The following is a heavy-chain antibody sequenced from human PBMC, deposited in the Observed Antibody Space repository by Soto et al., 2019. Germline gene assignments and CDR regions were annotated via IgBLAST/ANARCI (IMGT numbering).Heavy chain of an antibody. CDR1: GFTFSTYN. D-gene: IGHD3-22*01. CDR3: ARSPITTIVVGLFDY. CDR2: ISSSSSTI. Sequence: EVQLVESGGGLVQPGGSLRLSCAASGFTFSTYNMNWVRQAPGKGLEWVSYISSSSSTIDYADSVKGRFIISRDNAKNSLYLQMNSLGDEDTDVYYWARSPITTIVVGLFDYWGQGTLVTVSS. J-gene: IGHJ4*02. V-gene: IGHV3-48*02.